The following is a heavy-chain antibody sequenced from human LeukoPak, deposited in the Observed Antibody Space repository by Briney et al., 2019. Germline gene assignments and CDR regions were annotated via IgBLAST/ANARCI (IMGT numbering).Heavy chain of an antibody. J-gene: IGHJ4*02. Sequence: GESLKISCKGSGSSFTNYWIGWVRQMPGNGPEWMGIIYPGDSDARYSPSFQGQVTISADKSISTAYLQWSSLKASDTAMYYCARHDGFGGVKDPDYWGQGTLVTVSS. CDR3: ARHDGFGGVKDPDY. CDR1: GSSFTNYW. D-gene: IGHD3-16*01. CDR2: IYPGDSDA. V-gene: IGHV5-51*01.